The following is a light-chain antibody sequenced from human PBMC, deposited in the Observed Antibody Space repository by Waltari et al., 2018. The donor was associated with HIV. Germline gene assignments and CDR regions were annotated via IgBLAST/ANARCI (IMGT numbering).Light chain of an antibody. V-gene: IGKV1-39*01. Sequence: DIQMTQSPSSLSASVGDRVTITCRASQSISSYLNWYQQKPGKAPKLLIYAASSLQSGVPSRFSGSGSGTDFTLTICSLQPEDFATYYCQQSYSTPFWTFGQGTKVEIK. CDR2: AAS. J-gene: IGKJ1*01. CDR3: QQSYSTPFWT. CDR1: QSISSY.